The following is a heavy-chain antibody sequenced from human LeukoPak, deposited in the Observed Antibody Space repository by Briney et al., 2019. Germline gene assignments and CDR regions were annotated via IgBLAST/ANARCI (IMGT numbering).Heavy chain of an antibody. Sequence: PSETLSLTCAVSGGSISSSNWWSWVRQPPGKGLEWIGEINHSGSTNYNPSLKSRVTISVDTSKNQFSLKLSSVTAADTAVYYCARFSRLRLFDYWGQGTLVTVSS. CDR2: INHSGST. CDR3: ARFSRLRLFDY. V-gene: IGHV4-4*02. J-gene: IGHJ4*02. CDR1: GGSISSSNW. D-gene: IGHD6-25*01.